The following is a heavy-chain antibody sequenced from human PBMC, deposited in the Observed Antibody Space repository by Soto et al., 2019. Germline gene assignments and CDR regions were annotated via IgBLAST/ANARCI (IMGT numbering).Heavy chain of an antibody. CDR1: GFTFSDYY. V-gene: IGHV3-11*01. J-gene: IGHJ6*02. CDR2: ISSSGSTI. D-gene: IGHD4-17*01. CDR3: ARQRNYGGNPYYYYYGMDV. Sequence: QVQLVESGGGLVKPGGSLRLSCAASGFTFSDYYMSWIRQAPGKGLEWVSYISSSGSTIYYADSVKGRFTISRDNAKNLMYLQMNSLRAEDMAVYYCARQRNYGGNPYYYYYGMDVWGQGTTVTVSS.